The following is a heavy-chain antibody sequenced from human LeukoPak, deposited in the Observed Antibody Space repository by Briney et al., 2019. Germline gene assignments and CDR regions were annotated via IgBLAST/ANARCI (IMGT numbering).Heavy chain of an antibody. CDR1: GYTFTSYG. J-gene: IGHJ5*02. D-gene: IGHD2-21*02. CDR3: ARVARGFGVVVTARLDP. CDR2: ISAYNGNT. V-gene: IGHV1-18*01. Sequence: ASVEVSCKASGYTFTSYGISWVRQAPGQGLEWMGWISAYNGNTNYAQKLQGRVTMTTDTSTSTAYMELRSLRSDDTAVYYCARVARGFGVVVTARLDPWGQGTLVTVSS.